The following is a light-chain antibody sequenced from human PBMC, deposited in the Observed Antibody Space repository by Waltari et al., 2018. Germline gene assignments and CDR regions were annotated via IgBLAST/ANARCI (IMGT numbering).Light chain of an antibody. CDR3: QQYGSFSWT. J-gene: IGKJ1*01. V-gene: IGKV3-20*01. Sequence: EIVLTQSPGTLSLSPGERATLSCRASQSVSSSSLAWYQQIPGQAPRLLIYGASSRATGIPDSFSGSGSGTDFTLTIGRLEPEDSAVYYCQQYGSFSWTFGQGTKVEIK. CDR2: GAS. CDR1: QSVSSSS.